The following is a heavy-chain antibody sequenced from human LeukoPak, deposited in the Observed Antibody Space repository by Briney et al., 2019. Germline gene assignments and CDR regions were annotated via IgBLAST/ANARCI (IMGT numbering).Heavy chain of an antibody. V-gene: IGHV3-9*01. CDR2: ISWNSGSI. J-gene: IGHJ4*02. D-gene: IGHD3-22*01. CDR1: GFTFSHYG. CDR3: AKGSSGYYFGYFDY. Sequence: GTSLRLSCAGSGFTFSHYGMHWVRQGPGKGLEWVSGISWNSGSIGYADSVKGRFTISRDNAKNSLYLQMNSLRAEDTALYYCAKGSSGYYFGYFDYWGQGTLVTVSS.